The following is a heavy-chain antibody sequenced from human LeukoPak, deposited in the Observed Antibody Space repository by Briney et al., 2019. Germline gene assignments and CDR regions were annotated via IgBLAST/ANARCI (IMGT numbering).Heavy chain of an antibody. CDR2: INHSGST. V-gene: IGHV4-34*01. J-gene: IGHJ5*02. Sequence: SETLSLTCAVYGGSFSGYYWGWIRQPSGKGLEWIGEINHSGSTNYNPSLKSRVTISVDTSKNQFSLKLSSVTAADTAVYYCARGRGITGTGWFDPWGQGTLVTVSS. CDR1: GGSFSGYY. D-gene: IGHD1-20*01. CDR3: ARGRGITGTGWFDP.